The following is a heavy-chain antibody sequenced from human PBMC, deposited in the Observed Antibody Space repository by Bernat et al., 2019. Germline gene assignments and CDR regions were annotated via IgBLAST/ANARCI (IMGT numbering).Heavy chain of an antibody. CDR1: GFTFSTSG. CDR2: ISYDGRIK. CDR3: AKEPTVTDAPECFGY. J-gene: IGHJ4*02. V-gene: IGHV3-30*18. D-gene: IGHD4-17*01. Sequence: QVQLVESGGGVVQLGRSLRLSCAASGFTFSTSGMHRVRQAPGKGLEWVTFISYDGRIKYYADSVKGRFTISRDNTKNTLYLQKNGLRSEDTAVYYCAKEPTVTDAPECFGYWGQGTLVTVSS.